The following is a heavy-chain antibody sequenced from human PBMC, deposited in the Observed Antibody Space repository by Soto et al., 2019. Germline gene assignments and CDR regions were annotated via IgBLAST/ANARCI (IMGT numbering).Heavy chain of an antibody. D-gene: IGHD6-13*01. V-gene: IGHV3-11*06. Sequence: PGGSLRLSCAASGFTFSDYYMTWIRQAPGKGLEWISYISTRSEYTNYADSVKGRFTISRDNAKSSLYLQMNTLRAEDTAVYYCARDRDLSSSWSFDYWGQGILVTVSS. CDR2: ISTRSEYT. J-gene: IGHJ4*02. CDR3: ARDRDLSSSWSFDY. CDR1: GFTFSDYY.